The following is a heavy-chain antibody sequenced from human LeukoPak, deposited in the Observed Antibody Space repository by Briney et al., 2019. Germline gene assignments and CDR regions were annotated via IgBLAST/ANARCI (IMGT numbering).Heavy chain of an antibody. CDR2: INPNSGGT. Sequence: ASVKVSCKASGYTFTGYYMQWVRQAPGQGLEWMGWINPNSGGTNYTQKFQGRVTMTRDTYISTAYMQLSRLRSDDTAVYYCARVAIFGVGKVYFDYWGQGPLVTVSS. D-gene: IGHD3-3*01. J-gene: IGHJ4*02. CDR3: ARVAIFGVGKVYFDY. CDR1: GYTFTGYY. V-gene: IGHV1-2*02.